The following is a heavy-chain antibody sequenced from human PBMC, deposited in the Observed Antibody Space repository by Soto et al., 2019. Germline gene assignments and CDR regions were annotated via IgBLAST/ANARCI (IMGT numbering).Heavy chain of an antibody. CDR3: ARASQGYSSSWTPYYYYYMGV. J-gene: IGHJ6*03. Sequence: ASVKVSCKASGGTFSSYTISWVRQAPGQGLEWMGWMNPNSGITGYAQEFQGRVTMTRNTSISTAYMELSSLRSEDTAVYYCARASQGYSSSWTPYYYYYMGVWGKGTTVTVSS. D-gene: IGHD6-13*01. V-gene: IGHV1-8*02. CDR2: MNPNSGIT. CDR1: GGTFSSYT.